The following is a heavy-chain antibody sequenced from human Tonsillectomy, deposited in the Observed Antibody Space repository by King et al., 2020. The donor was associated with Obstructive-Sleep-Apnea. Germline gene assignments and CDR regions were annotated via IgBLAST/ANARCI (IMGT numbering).Heavy chain of an antibody. CDR2: ISSSSSDI. CDR3: AREGPFTIFGVVMGAFDI. D-gene: IGHD3-3*01. CDR1: GFTFSNNN. V-gene: IGHV3-21*06. Sequence: VQLVESGGGLVKPGGSLRLSCAATGFTFSNNNMSWVRQAPGKGLEWVSSISSSSSDIYYADSVKGRFTITRDNAKNSLYLQMNSLSAEDTAVYYCAREGPFTIFGVVMGAFDIWGQGTRVTVSS. J-gene: IGHJ3*02.